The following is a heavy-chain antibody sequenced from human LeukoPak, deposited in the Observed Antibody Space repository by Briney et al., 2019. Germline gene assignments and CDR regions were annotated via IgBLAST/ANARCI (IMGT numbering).Heavy chain of an antibody. V-gene: IGHV3-48*04. J-gene: IGHJ5*02. CDR1: GFTFSSYS. D-gene: IGHD3-10*01. CDR3: ARDRSYYGSGSYYGGYNWFDP. CDR2: ISSSSSTI. Sequence: GGSLRLSCAASGFTFSSYSMNWVRQAPGKGLEWVSYISSSSSTIYYADSVKGRFTISRDNAKNSLYLQMNSLRAEDTAVYYCARDRSYYGSGSYYGGYNWFDPWGQGTLVTVSS.